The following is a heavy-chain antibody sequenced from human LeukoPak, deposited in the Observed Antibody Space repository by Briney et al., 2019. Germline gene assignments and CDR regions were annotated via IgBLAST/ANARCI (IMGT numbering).Heavy chain of an antibody. D-gene: IGHD5-24*01. J-gene: IGHJ4*02. Sequence: GGSLRLSCAASGFTFSSYAMHWVRQAPGKGLEWVAVISYDGSNKYYADSVKGRFTISRDNSKNTLYLQMNSLRAEDTAVYYCARGRDGSQSPIDDWGQGTLVTVSS. CDR2: ISYDGSNK. CDR1: GFTFSSYA. V-gene: IGHV3-30-3*01. CDR3: ARGRDGSQSPIDD.